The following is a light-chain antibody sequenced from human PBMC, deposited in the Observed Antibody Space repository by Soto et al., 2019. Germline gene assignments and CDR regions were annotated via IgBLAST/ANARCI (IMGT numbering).Light chain of an antibody. Sequence: QSVLTQPPSVAGAPGQRVTISCTGGSSNIGAGYDVQCYQQVPGIAPTLLIYDTTTRPSGVPDRFSGSKSGTSASLAINGLQAEDEADYYCQSYDRSLSGSVFGGGTKLTVL. CDR1: SSNIGAGYD. V-gene: IGLV1-40*01. CDR3: QSYDRSLSGSV. J-gene: IGLJ3*02. CDR2: DTT.